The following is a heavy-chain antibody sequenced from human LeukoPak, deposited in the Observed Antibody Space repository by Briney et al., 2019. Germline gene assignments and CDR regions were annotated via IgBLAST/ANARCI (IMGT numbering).Heavy chain of an antibody. CDR3: TKGSGTSRPYYFDY. Sequence: GGSLRPSCATSGFTFGSYVMGWVRQSPGKGLEWVSALTRDSDDTYYADSVRGRFTISRDNSKSTLFLQMSSLRAEDTAVYYCTKGSGTSRPYYFDYWGQGTLVTVSS. V-gene: IGHV3-23*01. J-gene: IGHJ4*02. CDR2: LTRDSDDT. CDR1: GFTFGSYV.